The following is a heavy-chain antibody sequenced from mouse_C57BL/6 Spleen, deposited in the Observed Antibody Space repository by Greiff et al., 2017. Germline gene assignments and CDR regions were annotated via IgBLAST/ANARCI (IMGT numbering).Heavy chain of an antibody. CDR1: GYAFTNYL. CDR2: INPGSGGT. CDR3: ARGGGPYYSNSWFAY. D-gene: IGHD2-5*01. Sequence: VKLQESGAELVRPGTSVKVSCKASGYAFTNYLIEWVKQRPGQGLEWIGVINPGSGGTNYNEKFKGKATLTADKSSRTAYMQLSSLTSEDSAVYFCARGGGPYYSNSWFAYWGQGTLVTVSA. V-gene: IGHV1-54*01. J-gene: IGHJ3*01.